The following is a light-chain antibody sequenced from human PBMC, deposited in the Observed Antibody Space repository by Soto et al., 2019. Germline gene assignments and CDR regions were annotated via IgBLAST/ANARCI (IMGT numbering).Light chain of an antibody. CDR2: ATS. V-gene: IGKV3-20*01. CDR1: QSVSSSY. J-gene: IGKJ2*01. CDR3: QQYGSSSFT. Sequence: EIVLTQSPGTLSLSSGERATLSCRASQSVSSSYLAWYQQKPGQAPRLLVYATSSTATGIPDRFSGSGSGTDFTLTISRLEPEDFAVYYCQQYGSSSFTFGQGTKLEIK.